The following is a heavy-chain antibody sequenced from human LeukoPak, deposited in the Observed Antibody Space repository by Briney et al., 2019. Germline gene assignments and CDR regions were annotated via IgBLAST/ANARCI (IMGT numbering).Heavy chain of an antibody. CDR1: GGSISSYY. J-gene: IGHJ4*02. D-gene: IGHD6-13*01. CDR3: ARGDSSSWYDY. V-gene: IGHV4-59*01. CDR2: IYYSGST. Sequence: SETLSLTCTVSGGSISSYYWSWIRQPPGKGLEWIGYIYYSGSTNYNPSLKSRVTISVDTSKNQFSLRLSSVTAADTAVYFCARGDSSSWYDYWGQGTLVTVSS.